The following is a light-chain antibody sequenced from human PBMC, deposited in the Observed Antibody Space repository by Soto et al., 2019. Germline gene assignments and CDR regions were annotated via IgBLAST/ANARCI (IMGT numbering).Light chain of an antibody. J-gene: IGKJ1*01. Sequence: AIQMTQSPSSLSASVGDRVTITCRASQDIRNDLGWYQQKPGTAPKLLICGTSTLQSGVPSRFAGSGSGTDFTLTINSLQPGDFATYYCLQDYAYPRTFGQGTRVEVK. CDR3: LQDYAYPRT. CDR2: GTS. V-gene: IGKV1-6*01. CDR1: QDIRND.